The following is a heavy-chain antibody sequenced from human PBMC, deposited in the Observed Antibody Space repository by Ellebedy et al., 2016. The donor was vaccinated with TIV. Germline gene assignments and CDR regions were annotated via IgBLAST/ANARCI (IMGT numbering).Heavy chain of an antibody. J-gene: IGHJ3*02. CDR2: ISYDGSEN. CDR1: GFTFSSYG. Sequence: GESLKISCAASGFTFSSYGIHWVRHAPGKGLEWVAAISYDGSENFFSDSVKGRFTISRDNSKNTLYLQMDSLRVEDTTVYYCATEAGASRLVGGAFDMWGQGTMVTVSS. D-gene: IGHD6-25*01. V-gene: IGHV3-30*03. CDR3: ATEAGASRLVGGAFDM.